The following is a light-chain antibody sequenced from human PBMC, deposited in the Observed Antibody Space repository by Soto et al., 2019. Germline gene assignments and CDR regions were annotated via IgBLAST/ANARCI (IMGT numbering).Light chain of an antibody. J-gene: IGKJ2*01. CDR2: GAS. V-gene: IGKV3-20*01. CDR3: QQYGSSQT. CDR1: QSVSSSY. Sequence: EIVLTQSPGTLSLSPGERATLSCRASQSVSSSYLAWYQQKPGQAPRLLIYGASSRATGIPDRFSGSGSGTHFTLTLSRLEPEDFAVYYCQQYGSSQTFGQGTKLEIK.